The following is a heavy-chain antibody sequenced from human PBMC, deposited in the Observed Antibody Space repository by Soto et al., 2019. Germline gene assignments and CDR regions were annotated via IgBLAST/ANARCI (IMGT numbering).Heavy chain of an antibody. D-gene: IGHD2-2*01. CDR1: GFTVSSNY. J-gene: IGHJ3*02. CDR2: IYRGGNT. Sequence: GGSLRLSCAASGFTVSSNYMSWVRQVPGKGLEWVSVIYRGGNTYYADSVKGRFTISRDNSKNTVSLQMNSLRAEDTAVYYCARYCSSTSCHPDAFDIWGQGTKVTVSS. V-gene: IGHV3-66*01. CDR3: ARYCSSTSCHPDAFDI.